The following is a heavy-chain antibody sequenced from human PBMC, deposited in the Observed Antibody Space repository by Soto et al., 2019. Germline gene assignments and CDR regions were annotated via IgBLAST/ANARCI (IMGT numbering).Heavy chain of an antibody. CDR3: ARWPDGYYYYGMGV. CDR1: GYTFTSYD. CDR2: MKPNSGNT. Sequence: QVQLVQSGAEVKKPGASVKVSCKASGYTFTSYDINWVRQATGQGLEWMGWMKPNSGNTGYAKKFQGRVTMTRNTSISTAYMELSSLRSEDTAVYYCARWPDGYYYYGMGVWGQGTTVTVSS. V-gene: IGHV1-8*01. J-gene: IGHJ6*02.